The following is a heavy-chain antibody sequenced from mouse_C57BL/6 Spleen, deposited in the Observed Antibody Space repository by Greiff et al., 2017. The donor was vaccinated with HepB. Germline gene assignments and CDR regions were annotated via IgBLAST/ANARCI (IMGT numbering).Heavy chain of an antibody. CDR1: GYTFTSYW. CDR3: AKGYSNYVDYFDY. CDR2: IDPSDSYT. Sequence: QVQLQQPGAELVMPGASVKLSCKASGYTFTSYWMHWVKQRPGQGLEWIGEIDPSDSYTNYNQKFKGKSTLTVDKSSSTAYMQLSSLTSEDSAVYYCAKGYSNYVDYFDYWGQGTTLTVSS. V-gene: IGHV1-69*01. D-gene: IGHD2-5*01. J-gene: IGHJ2*01.